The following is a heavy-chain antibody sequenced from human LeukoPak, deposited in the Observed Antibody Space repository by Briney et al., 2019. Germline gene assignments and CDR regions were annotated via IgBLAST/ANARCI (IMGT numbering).Heavy chain of an antibody. J-gene: IGHJ4*02. Sequence: GWSVRLSCAACGFIFSRYAMSWVRQAPGKGLAWVSAISGNGGSSYYADSVKGRFTISRDNSKNTLYLQMNSLRAEDTAVYYGANPGVYSGYVIGYWGQGTLVTVSS. D-gene: IGHD5-12*01. CDR1: GFIFSRYA. V-gene: IGHV3-23*01. CDR3: ANPGVYSGYVIGY. CDR2: ISGNGGSS.